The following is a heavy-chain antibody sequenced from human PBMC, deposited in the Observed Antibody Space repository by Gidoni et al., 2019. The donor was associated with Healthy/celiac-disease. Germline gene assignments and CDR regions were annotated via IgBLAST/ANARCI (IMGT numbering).Heavy chain of an antibody. CDR1: GGSFSGYY. J-gene: IGHJ6*03. CDR2: INHSGTT. D-gene: IGHD2-15*01. V-gene: IGHV4-34*01. Sequence: QVQLQQWGAGLLKPSETLSLTCAVYGGSFSGYYWSWIRQPPGKGLEWIGEINHSGTTNYNPSLKSRVTISVDTSKNQFSLKLSSVTAADTAVYYCARGGYCSGGSCSNYYYYYMDVWGKGTTVTVSS. CDR3: ARGGYCSGGSCSNYYYYYMDV.